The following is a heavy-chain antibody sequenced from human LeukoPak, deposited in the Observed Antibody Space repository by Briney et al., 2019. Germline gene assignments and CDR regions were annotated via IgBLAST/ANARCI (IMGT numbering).Heavy chain of an antibody. CDR3: ARVYSTTPDYYYYGMDV. J-gene: IGHJ6*02. CDR1: GGSFSDYY. Sequence: PSETLSLTCAVYGGSFSDYYWSWIRQPPGKGLEWIGEINHSGSTNYNPSLKSRVTIPVDTSKNQFSLKLSSVTAADTAVYYCARVYSTTPDYYYYGMDVWGQGTTVTVSS. CDR2: INHSGST. D-gene: IGHD6-13*01. V-gene: IGHV4-34*01.